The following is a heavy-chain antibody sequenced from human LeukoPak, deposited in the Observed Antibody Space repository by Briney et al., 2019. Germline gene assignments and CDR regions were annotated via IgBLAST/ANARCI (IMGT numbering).Heavy chain of an antibody. CDR3: ARDHLRVGATGASDT. CDR1: GFTFSSYW. D-gene: IGHD1-26*01. J-gene: IGHJ3*02. Sequence: GGSLRLSCAASGFTFSSYWMSWVRQAPGKGLEWVANIKQDGREKYYVDSVKGRFTISRDNAKNSLYLQMNSLRAEDTAVYYCARDHLRVGATGASDTWGQGTMVTVSS. V-gene: IGHV3-7*05. CDR2: IKQDGREK.